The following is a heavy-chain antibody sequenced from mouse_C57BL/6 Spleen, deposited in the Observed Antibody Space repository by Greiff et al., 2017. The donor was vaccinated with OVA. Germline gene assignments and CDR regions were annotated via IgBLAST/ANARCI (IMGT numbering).Heavy chain of an antibody. CDR2: ISSGGSYT. Sequence: EVKLVESGGDLVKPGGSLKLSCAASGFTFSSYGMSWVRQTPDTRLEWVATISSGGSYTYYPDSVKGRFAISRDNAKNTLYLQMSSLKSEDTAMYYCARSPDAMDYWGQGTSVTVSS. V-gene: IGHV5-6*01. J-gene: IGHJ4*01. CDR1: GFTFSSYG. CDR3: ARSPDAMDY.